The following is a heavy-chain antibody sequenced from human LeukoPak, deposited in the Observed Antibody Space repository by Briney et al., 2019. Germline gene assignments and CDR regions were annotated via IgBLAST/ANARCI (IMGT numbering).Heavy chain of an antibody. V-gene: IGHV1-46*01. Sequence: ASVKVSCKASGYTFTSYYVHWVRQAPGQGLEWMGIISPSGDSTTYAQKFQSRVTMSRDTSTSTVSMKLSSLRSEDTAVYYCARAYSGYAPNDYWGQGTLVTVSS. CDR1: GYTFTSYY. J-gene: IGHJ4*02. CDR2: ISPSGDST. D-gene: IGHD5-12*01. CDR3: ARAYSGYAPNDY.